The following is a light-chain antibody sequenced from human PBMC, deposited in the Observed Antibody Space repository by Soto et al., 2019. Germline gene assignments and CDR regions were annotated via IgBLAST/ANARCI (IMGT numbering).Light chain of an antibody. Sequence: EVVMTQSPAILSVSPGARAPLSCRASQSVSSNLAWYQQKPGQAPRLLIYAASTRAAGVPVRFSGSGSETEFTLTIRSLQSEDFALYYCHQYNNWPWTFGQGTRLENK. J-gene: IGKJ5*01. CDR1: QSVSSN. V-gene: IGKV3-15*01. CDR3: HQYNNWPWT. CDR2: AAS.